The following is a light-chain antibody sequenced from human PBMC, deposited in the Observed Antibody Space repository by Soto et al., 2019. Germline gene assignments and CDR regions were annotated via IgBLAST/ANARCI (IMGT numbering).Light chain of an antibody. CDR2: KAS. CDR3: QQYEISPPIT. V-gene: IGKV1-5*03. CDR1: QTISSW. Sequence: DIQMTQSPSTLSGSLGDRVTITCRASQTISSWLAWYQQKPGKAPKLLIYKASTLKSGVPSRFSGSGSGTDFTLTITRLEPEDFAMYYCQQYEISPPITFGQGTRLEI. J-gene: IGKJ5*01.